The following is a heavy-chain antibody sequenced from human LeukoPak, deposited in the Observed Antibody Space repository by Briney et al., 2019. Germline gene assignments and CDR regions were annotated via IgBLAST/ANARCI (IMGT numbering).Heavy chain of an antibody. J-gene: IGHJ4*02. Sequence: ASVKVSCKASGYTFTSYGISWVRQAPGQGLEWMGWINPNSGGTNYAQKFQGWVTMTRDTSISTAYMELSRLRSDDTAVYYCARALWHSSSWYYFDYWGQGTLVTVSS. D-gene: IGHD6-13*01. V-gene: IGHV1-2*04. CDR1: GYTFTSYG. CDR3: ARALWHSSSWYYFDY. CDR2: INPNSGGT.